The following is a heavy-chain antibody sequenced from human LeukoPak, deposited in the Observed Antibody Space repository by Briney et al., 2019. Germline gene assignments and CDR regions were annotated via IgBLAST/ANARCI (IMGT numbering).Heavy chain of an antibody. CDR2: IYYSGST. Sequence: TTSQTLSLTCTVSGGSISSSSYYWGWIRQPPGKGLEWIGSIYYSGSTYYNPSLKSRVTISVDTSKNQFSLKLSSVTAADTAVYYCATTYPNYDILTGYYPIYFDYWGQGTLVTVSS. D-gene: IGHD3-9*01. CDR1: GGSISSSSYY. J-gene: IGHJ4*02. V-gene: IGHV4-39*01. CDR3: ATTYPNYDILTGYYPIYFDY.